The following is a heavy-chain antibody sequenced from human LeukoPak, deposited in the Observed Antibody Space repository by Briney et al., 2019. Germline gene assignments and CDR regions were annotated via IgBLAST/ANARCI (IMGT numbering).Heavy chain of an antibody. D-gene: IGHD3-3*01. CDR3: ARMLLRFPTNWFDP. CDR2: IYYSASA. Sequence: SETLSLTCTVSGGSISSGDYYWSWIRQPPGKGLEWIGYIYYSASAYYNPSLKSRVTISVDTSKNQFSLKLSSVTAADTAVYYCARMLLRFPTNWFDPWGQGTLVTVSS. J-gene: IGHJ5*02. CDR1: GGSISSGDYY. V-gene: IGHV4-30-4*08.